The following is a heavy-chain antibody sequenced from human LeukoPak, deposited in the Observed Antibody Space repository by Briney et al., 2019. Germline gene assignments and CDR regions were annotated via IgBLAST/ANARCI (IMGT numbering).Heavy chain of an antibody. CDR2: IGSSGGGI. J-gene: IGHJ4*02. CDR1: GFTFSTYA. D-gene: IGHD3-10*02. V-gene: IGHV3-23*01. CDR3: AREALVRGVIIVENFDY. Sequence: PGGSLRLSCAASGFTFSTYAMYWVRHPPGKRLEWVSIIGSSGGGIHYADSVKGRFTISRDNSKNTLYLQMNSLRAEDTAVYYCAREALVRGVIIVENFDYWGQGTLVTVSS.